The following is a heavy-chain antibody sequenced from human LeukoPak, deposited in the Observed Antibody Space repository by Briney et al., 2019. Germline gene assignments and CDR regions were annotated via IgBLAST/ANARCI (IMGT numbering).Heavy chain of an antibody. V-gene: IGHV3-21*01. Sequence: GGSLRLSCAASGFTSSSYSMNWVRQAPGKGLEWVSSISSSSSYIYYADSVKGRFTISRDNAKNSLYLQMNSLRAEDTAVYYCARDPKTYYYDSSGRSRGVFDYWGQGTLVTVSS. CDR1: GFTSSSYS. J-gene: IGHJ4*02. CDR3: ARDPKTYYYDSSGRSRGVFDY. CDR2: ISSSSSYI. D-gene: IGHD3-22*01.